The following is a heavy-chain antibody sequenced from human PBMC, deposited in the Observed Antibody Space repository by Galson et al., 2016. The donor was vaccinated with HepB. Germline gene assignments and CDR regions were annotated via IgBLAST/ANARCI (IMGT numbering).Heavy chain of an antibody. V-gene: IGHV4-34*01. D-gene: IGHD1-1*01. Sequence: ETLSLTCAVYGGSFSGYYWSWIRQPPGKGLEWVGEINHSGANNYNTSLNSRVTISVDTSKNHFSLKLSSVTAADTAVYYCATTSLYHWNEYGVDFWGQVTLVTVSS. CDR2: INHSGAN. J-gene: IGHJ4*02. CDR3: ATTSLYHWNEYGVDF. CDR1: GGSFSGYY.